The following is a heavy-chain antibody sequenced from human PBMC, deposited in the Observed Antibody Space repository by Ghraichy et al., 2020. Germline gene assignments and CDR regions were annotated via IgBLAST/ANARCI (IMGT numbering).Heavy chain of an antibody. CDR1: GGSISNGGYY. CDR2: VYSNGRS. D-gene: IGHD1-26*01. J-gene: IGHJ4*02. CDR3: AREHSGTYGGYYFDY. V-gene: IGHV4-31*03. Sequence: SETLSLTCTVSGGSISNGGYYWSWIRQHPGKGLEWIGCVYSNGRSYYNASLKSRLTISVDTSNNQFSLTLNSVTAADTAVYYCAREHSGTYGGYYFDYWGQGTLVTVSS.